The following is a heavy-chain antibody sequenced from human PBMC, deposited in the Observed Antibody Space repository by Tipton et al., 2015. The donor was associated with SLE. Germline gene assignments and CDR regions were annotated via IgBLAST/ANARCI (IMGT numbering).Heavy chain of an antibody. CDR3: ARDGPYYDFWSGMGAFDI. CDR1: GFTFDDYA. Sequence: QLVQSGGGLVQPGRSLRLSCAASGFTFDDYAMHWVRQAPGKGLEWIGYIYYSGSTNYKPSLKSRVTISVDTSKNQFSLMLRSVTAADTAVYYCARDGPYYDFWSGMGAFDIWGQGTMVTVSS. D-gene: IGHD3-3*01. J-gene: IGHJ3*02. V-gene: IGHV4-59*12. CDR2: IYYSGST.